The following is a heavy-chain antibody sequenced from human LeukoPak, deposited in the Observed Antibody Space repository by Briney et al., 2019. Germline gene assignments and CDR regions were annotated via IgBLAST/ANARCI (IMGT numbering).Heavy chain of an antibody. D-gene: IGHD6-13*01. Sequence: GESLKIPCKGSGYSFTSYWIGWVRQMPGKGLEWMGIIYPGDSDTRYSPSFQGQVTISADKSISTAYLQWSSLKASDTAMYYCARHNRYYSSSWSYYFDYWGQGTLVTVSS. V-gene: IGHV5-51*01. CDR2: IYPGDSDT. CDR1: GYSFTSYW. CDR3: ARHNRYYSSSWSYYFDY. J-gene: IGHJ4*02.